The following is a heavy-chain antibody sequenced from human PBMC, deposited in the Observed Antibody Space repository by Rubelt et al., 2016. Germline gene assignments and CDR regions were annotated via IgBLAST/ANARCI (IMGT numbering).Heavy chain of an antibody. V-gene: IGHV4-59*01. J-gene: IGHJ5*02. CDR2: VHSSGTT. CDR3: ARGRWDNWFDP. CDR1: GGSISSTY. D-gene: IGHD4-23*01. Sequence: QVQLQESGPGLVKPSETLSLICTVSGGSISSTYWSWIRQPPGKGLDWIGYVHSSGTTHYNTSPTSRFTMSVDMSRNNFSLRLTPVTAADTAVYYCARGRWDNWFDPWGQGTLVTVSS.